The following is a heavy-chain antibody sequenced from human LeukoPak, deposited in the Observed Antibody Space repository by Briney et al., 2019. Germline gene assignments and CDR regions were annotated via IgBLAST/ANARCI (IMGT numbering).Heavy chain of an antibody. CDR3: ARPEGYCSGSSCSDAFDI. CDR2: ISAYNGNT. V-gene: IGHV1-18*01. CDR1: GHTFTSYG. J-gene: IGHJ3*02. D-gene: IGHD2-15*01. Sequence: ASVKVSCKGSGHTFTSYGISWVRQAPGQGLEWMGWISAYNGNTNYAQKLQGRVTMTTDTTTSTVYMELRSLRYDDTAVYYCARPEGYCSGSSCSDAFDIRGQGTMVTVSS.